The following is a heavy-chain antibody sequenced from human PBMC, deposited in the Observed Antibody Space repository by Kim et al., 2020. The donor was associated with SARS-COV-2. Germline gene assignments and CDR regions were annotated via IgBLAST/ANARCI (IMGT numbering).Heavy chain of an antibody. Sequence: SVKVSCKASGGTFSSYAISWVRQAPGQGLEWMGRIIPILGIANYAQKFQGRVTITADKSTSTAYMELSSLRSEDTAVYYCLYYDSSGYYYYYGMDVWGQGTTVTVSS. CDR1: GGTFSSYA. D-gene: IGHD3-22*01. J-gene: IGHJ6*02. CDR2: IIPILGIA. V-gene: IGHV1-69*04. CDR3: LYYDSSGYYYYYGMDV.